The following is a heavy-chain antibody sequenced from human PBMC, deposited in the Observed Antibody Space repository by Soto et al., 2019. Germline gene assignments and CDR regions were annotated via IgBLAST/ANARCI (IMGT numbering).Heavy chain of an antibody. V-gene: IGHV4-59*01. D-gene: IGHD4-17*01. J-gene: IGHJ5*02. CDR2: VYYTGTT. CDR1: GGSIGSYH. CDR3: ARDTVLTGMFDL. Sequence: PSEPLSLTCTVSGGSIGSYHWSWVRQPPGKGLEWIASVYYTGTTNYNPSLGSRVTISIDAPENQISPKLTSVTAADTAFYYCARDTVLTGMFDLWGQGTLVTVSS.